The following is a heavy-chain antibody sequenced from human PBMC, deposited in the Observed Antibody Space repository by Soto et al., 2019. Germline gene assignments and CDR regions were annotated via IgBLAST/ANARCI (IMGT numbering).Heavy chain of an antibody. V-gene: IGHV5-51*01. J-gene: IGHJ6*03. CDR1: GYSFTSYR. D-gene: IGHD3-3*01. CDR3: ARKTYYDFWSGYYSPTYYYYYMDV. Sequence: GESLKISCKGSGYSFTSYRIGWVRQMPGKGLEWMGIIYPGDSDTRYSPSFQGQVTISADKSISTAYLQWSSLKASDTAMYYCARKTYYDFWSGYYSPTYYYYYMDVWGKGTTVTVSS. CDR2: IYPGDSDT.